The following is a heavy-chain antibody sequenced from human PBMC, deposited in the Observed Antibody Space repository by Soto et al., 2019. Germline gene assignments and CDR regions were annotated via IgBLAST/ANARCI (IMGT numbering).Heavy chain of an antibody. V-gene: IGHV1-2*02. CDR1: GYTFTGYY. CDR3: AKVGSHLLVRGVILFDY. Sequence: ASVKVSCKASGYTFTGYYMHWVRQAPGQGLEWMGWINPNSGGTNYAQKFQGRVTMTRDTSISTAYMELSRLRSDDTAVYYCAKVGSHLLVRGVILFDYWGQGTLVTVSS. D-gene: IGHD3-10*01. CDR2: INPNSGGT. J-gene: IGHJ4*02.